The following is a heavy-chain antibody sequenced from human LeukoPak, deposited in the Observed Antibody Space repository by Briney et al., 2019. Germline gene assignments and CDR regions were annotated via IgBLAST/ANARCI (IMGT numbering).Heavy chain of an antibody. D-gene: IGHD1-1*01. Sequence: SETLSHTCSVSGGAISGYYWSWIRQPAGKGLEWIGRIYYSGSTNYNPSLKSRVTMSVDTSKKQFSLTLSSMTAADTAVYYCARGPTSVEFRNWYFDLWGRGTLVTVSS. CDR1: GGAISGYY. CDR2: IYYSGST. CDR3: ARGPTSVEFRNWYFDL. J-gene: IGHJ2*01. V-gene: IGHV4-4*07.